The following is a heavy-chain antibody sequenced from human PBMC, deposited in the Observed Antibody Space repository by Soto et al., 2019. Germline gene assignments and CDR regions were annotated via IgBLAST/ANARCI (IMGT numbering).Heavy chain of an antibody. CDR2: IWYDGSNK. V-gene: IGHV3-33*01. Sequence: GGSLRLSCAASGFTFSSYGMHWVRQAPGKGLEWVAVIWYDGSNKYYADSVKGRFTISRDNSKNTLYLQMNSLRAEDTAVYYCASDRGHCSGARCSRTYYPYGMDVWGQGTTVTVYS. CDR3: ASDRGHCSGARCSRTYYPYGMDV. D-gene: IGHD6-25*01. J-gene: IGHJ6*02. CDR1: GFTFSSYG.